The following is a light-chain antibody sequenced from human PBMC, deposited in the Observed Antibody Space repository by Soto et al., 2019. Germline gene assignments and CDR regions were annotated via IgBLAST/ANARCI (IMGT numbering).Light chain of an antibody. J-gene: IGLJ3*02. CDR1: SSNIGAGYD. Sequence: QSVLTQPPSVSGAPGQRVTISCTGSSSNIGAGYDVHWYQQLPGKAPKLLIYGNSNRPSGVPDRFSGSKSGTSASLAITGLQAEDEADYYGQSYDSSLSGSWVFGGGTQLTVL. CDR3: QSYDSSLSGSWV. V-gene: IGLV1-40*01. CDR2: GNS.